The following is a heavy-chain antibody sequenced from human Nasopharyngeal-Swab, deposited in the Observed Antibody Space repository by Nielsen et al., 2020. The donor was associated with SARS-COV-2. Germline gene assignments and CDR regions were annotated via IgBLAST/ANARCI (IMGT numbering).Heavy chain of an antibody. J-gene: IGHJ4*02. CDR1: GDSIAYSTFY. Sequence: SETLSLTCTVSGDSIAYSTFYWGWIRQPPGKGLEWIGTVYYSGSTYYNPSLKNRVTISVDTSKNQFSLKLNSVTATDTAVYYCARGYGSFPYYFDHWGQGTLVTVSS. V-gene: IGHV4-39*01. D-gene: IGHD1-26*01. CDR3: ARGYGSFPYYFDH. CDR2: VYYSGST.